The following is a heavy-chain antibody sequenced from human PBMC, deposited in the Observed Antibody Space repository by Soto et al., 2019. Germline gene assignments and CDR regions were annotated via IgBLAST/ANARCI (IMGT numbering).Heavy chain of an antibody. V-gene: IGHV1-3*01. Sequence: QVQLVQSGAEVKKPGASVKVSCKASGCTFTSYAMHWVRKAPGQRLEWMGWINAGNGNTKYSQKFQGRVTITRDTSASTAYMELSSLRSEDTAVYYCARGSNGYSHYFDYWGRGTLVTVSS. CDR3: ARGSNGYSHYFDY. D-gene: IGHD5-18*01. J-gene: IGHJ4*02. CDR1: GCTFTSYA. CDR2: INAGNGNT.